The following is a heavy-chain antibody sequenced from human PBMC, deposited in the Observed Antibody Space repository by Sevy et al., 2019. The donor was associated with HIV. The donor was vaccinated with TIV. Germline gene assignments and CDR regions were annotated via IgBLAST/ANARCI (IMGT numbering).Heavy chain of an antibody. V-gene: IGHV3-11*01. D-gene: IGHD3-3*01. J-gene: IGHJ5*02. Sequence: GGSLRLSCVGSGFRFSGYYMNWIRQAPGKGLEWVSYISGTGNTKYYTDSVKGRFTISRDNAKNSLYPEMNSLRVDDTAGYYCARDPTYYDFWAGYYTGWFDTWGQGTLVTVSS. CDR3: ARDPTYYDFWAGYYTGWFDT. CDR2: ISGTGNTK. CDR1: GFRFSGYY.